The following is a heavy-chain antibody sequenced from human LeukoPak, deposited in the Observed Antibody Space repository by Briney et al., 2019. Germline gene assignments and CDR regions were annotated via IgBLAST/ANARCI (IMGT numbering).Heavy chain of an antibody. D-gene: IGHD3-10*01. CDR3: ARIGFGPSPY. J-gene: IGHJ4*02. V-gene: IGHV4-31*02. Sequence: SWIRQHPGKGLEWIGYIYYSGSTYYNPSLKSRVTISVDTSKNQFSLKLSSVTAADTAVYYCARIGFGPSPYWGQGTLVTVSS. CDR2: IYYSGST.